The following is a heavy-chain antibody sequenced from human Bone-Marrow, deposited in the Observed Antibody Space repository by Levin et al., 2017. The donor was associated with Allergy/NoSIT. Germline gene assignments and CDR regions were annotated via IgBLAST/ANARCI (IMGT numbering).Heavy chain of an antibody. CDR2: ISYDGSNK. Sequence: GESLKISCAASGFTFSSYAMHWVRQAPGKGLEWVAVISYDGSNKYYADSVKGRFTISRDNSKNTMYLQMNSLKAEDTAVYYCARVHYADYTLLLERYGGMDVWGQGTTVTVSS. J-gene: IGHJ6*02. D-gene: IGHD4-17*01. CDR3: ARVHYADYTLLLERYGGMDV. CDR1: GFTFSSYA. V-gene: IGHV3-30-3*01.